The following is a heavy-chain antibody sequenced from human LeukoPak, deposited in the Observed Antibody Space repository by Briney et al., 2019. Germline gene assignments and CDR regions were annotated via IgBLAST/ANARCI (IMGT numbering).Heavy chain of an antibody. V-gene: IGHV3-23*01. CDR1: GFTFSSYG. Sequence: GGSLRLSCAASGFTFSSYGMSWVRQAPGKGLEWVSAISGSGGSTYYADSVKGRFTISRDNSKNTLYLQMNSLRADDTAVYYCAKKGVIMIRGYIDYWGEGTLVTVSS. J-gene: IGHJ4*02. CDR3: AKKGVIMIRGYIDY. D-gene: IGHD3-16*01. CDR2: ISGSGGST.